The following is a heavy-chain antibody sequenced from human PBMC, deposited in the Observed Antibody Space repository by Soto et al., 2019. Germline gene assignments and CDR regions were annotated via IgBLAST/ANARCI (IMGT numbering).Heavy chain of an antibody. CDR2: ISAYNGNT. Sequence: ASVTVSSTSSGYTLTIYGISCVRQAHGQGLEWMGWISAYNGNTNYAQKLQGRVTMTTDTSTSTAYMELRSLRSDDTAVYYCARGGSLWFGELSAYYYGMDVWGQGTTVTVS. CDR1: GYTLTIYG. D-gene: IGHD3-10*01. V-gene: IGHV1-18*01. J-gene: IGHJ6*02. CDR3: ARGGSLWFGELSAYYYGMDV.